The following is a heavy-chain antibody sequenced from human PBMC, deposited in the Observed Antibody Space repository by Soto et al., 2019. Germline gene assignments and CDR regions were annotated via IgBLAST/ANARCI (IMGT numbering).Heavy chain of an antibody. Sequence: QVQLVEAGGGVVQPGRSLRLSCAVSGFSFSNYGMHWVRQAPGKGLEWMALIWHDGSNKYYAESVKGRFTISRDNSKDMVYLQMNSLRAEDTAMYYCARDGDANTGFGKDYWGQGTLVTVSS. J-gene: IGHJ4*02. V-gene: IGHV3-33*01. CDR1: GFSFSNYG. D-gene: IGHD3-16*01. CDR3: ARDGDANTGFGKDY. CDR2: IWHDGSNK.